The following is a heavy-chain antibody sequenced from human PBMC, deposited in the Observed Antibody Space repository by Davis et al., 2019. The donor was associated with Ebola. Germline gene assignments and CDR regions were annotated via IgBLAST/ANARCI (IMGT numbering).Heavy chain of an antibody. D-gene: IGHD4-23*01. Sequence: PGGSLRLSCAVYGGSFSGYYWSWIRQPPGKGLEWIGEINHSGSTNYNPSLKSRVTISVDTSKNQFSLKLSPVTAADTAVYYCARGYGGTLGAFDIWGQGTMVTVSS. CDR1: GGSFSGYY. CDR2: INHSGST. J-gene: IGHJ3*02. CDR3: ARGYGGTLGAFDI. V-gene: IGHV4-34*01.